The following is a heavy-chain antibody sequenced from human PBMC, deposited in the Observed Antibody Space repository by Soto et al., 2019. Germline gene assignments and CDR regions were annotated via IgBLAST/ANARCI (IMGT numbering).Heavy chain of an antibody. CDR2: VSTSGST. CDR3: RRDFDY. CDR1: GGSFSGYY. V-gene: IGHV4-59*10. D-gene: IGHD6-6*01. Sequence: PSETLSLTCAVYGGSFSGYYWSWIRQPAGKGLEWIGRVSTSGSTNYNPSLKSRVTMSVDTSKNQFSLMLNSVTAADTAVYYCRRDFDYWGQGTLVTVSS. J-gene: IGHJ4*02.